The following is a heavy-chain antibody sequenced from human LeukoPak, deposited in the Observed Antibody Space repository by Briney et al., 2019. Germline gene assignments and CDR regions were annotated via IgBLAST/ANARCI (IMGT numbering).Heavy chain of an antibody. CDR2: IYYSGST. V-gene: IGHV4-59*12. CDR1: GGSISSYY. Sequence: SETLSLTCTVSGGSISSYYWSWIRQPPGKGLEWIGYIYYSGSTNYNPSLKSRVTISVDTSKNQFSLKLSSVTAADTAVYYCARDYYYDSSGYYGSRYYYMDVWGKGTTVTVSS. CDR3: ARDYYYDSSGYYGSRYYYMDV. D-gene: IGHD3-22*01. J-gene: IGHJ6*03.